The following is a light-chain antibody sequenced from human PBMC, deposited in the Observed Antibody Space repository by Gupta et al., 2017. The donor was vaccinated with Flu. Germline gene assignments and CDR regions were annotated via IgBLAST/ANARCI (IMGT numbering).Light chain of an antibody. Sequence: QLVLTQSPSASASLGASVNLTCTLSSGHSSYAIAWHQQQPEKGPRYLMKLNSDGSHRKGDGIPDRFSGSSSGAERYLTISSLQSGDEAGYYCQTWGTGIKVFGGGTKLTVL. CDR3: QTWGTGIKV. V-gene: IGLV4-69*01. CDR2: LNSDGSH. CDR1: SGHSSYA. J-gene: IGLJ3*02.